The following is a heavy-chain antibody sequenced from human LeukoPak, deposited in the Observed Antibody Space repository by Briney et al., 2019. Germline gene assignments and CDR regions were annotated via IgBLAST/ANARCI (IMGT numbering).Heavy chain of an antibody. CDR2: INHSGRT. D-gene: IGHD3-10*01. J-gene: IGHJ4*02. V-gene: IGHV4-34*01. CDR1: GGSSTTYY. Sequence: PSETLSLTCAVYGGSSTTYYWSWIRQPPGKGLEWIGEINHSGRTNYNPSLKSRVTISIDTSKNQFSLKLSSVTAADTAVYYCARLYSGSGSFLLPFDYWGQGTVVSVFS. CDR3: ARLYSGSGSFLLPFDY.